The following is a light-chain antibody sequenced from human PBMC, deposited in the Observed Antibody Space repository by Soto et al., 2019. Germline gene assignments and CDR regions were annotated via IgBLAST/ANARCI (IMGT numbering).Light chain of an antibody. J-gene: IGLJ1*01. CDR1: SSDVGGYNY. V-gene: IGLV2-14*01. CDR2: DVS. CDR3: SSYTSSSTLSLYV. Sequence: QSVLTQPASVSGSPGQSITISCTGTSSDVGGYNYVSWYQQHPGKAPKLMIYDVSNRPSGVSNRFSGSKSGNTASLTISGLQAEDEADYYCSSYTSSSTLSLYVFGTGTTVTVL.